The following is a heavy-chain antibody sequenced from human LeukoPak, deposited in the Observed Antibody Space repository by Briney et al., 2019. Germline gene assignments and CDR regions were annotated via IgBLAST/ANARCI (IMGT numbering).Heavy chain of an antibody. CDR2: ISGSGGST. J-gene: IGHJ4*02. Sequence: GGSLRLSCAASGFTFSSYAMSWVRQAPGKGLEWVSVISGSGGSTYYADSVKGRFTISRDNSKNTLYLQMNSLRAEDTAVYYCAKDVRITIFGVVIRYFDYWGQGTLVTVSS. CDR1: GFTFSSYA. D-gene: IGHD3-3*01. V-gene: IGHV3-23*01. CDR3: AKDVRITIFGVVIRYFDY.